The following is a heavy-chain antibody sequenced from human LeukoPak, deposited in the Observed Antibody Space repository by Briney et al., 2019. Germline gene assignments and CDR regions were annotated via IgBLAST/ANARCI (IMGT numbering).Heavy chain of an antibody. V-gene: IGHV3-21*01. CDR1: GFTFSSYS. CDR3: ATQLATVVRVYY. CDR2: ISSSSSYI. J-gene: IGHJ4*02. D-gene: IGHD4-23*01. Sequence: GGSLRLSCAASGFTFSSYSMNWVRQAPGKGLEWVSSISSSSSYIYYADSVKGRFTTSRDNAKNSLYLQMNSLRAEDTAVYYCATQLATVVRVYYWGQGTLVTVSS.